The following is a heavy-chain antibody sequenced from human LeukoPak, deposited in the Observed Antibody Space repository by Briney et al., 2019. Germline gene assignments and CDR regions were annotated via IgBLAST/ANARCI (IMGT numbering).Heavy chain of an antibody. CDR2: INPKSGDT. Sequence: ASVKVSCKASGYTFTGYYVHWVRQAPGQGLEWMGWINPKSGDTIYAQTFQGRVTLTRDTSIRTAYMELSGLRSDDTAVYYCAREREFSFDYWGQGTLVTVSS. J-gene: IGHJ4*02. CDR3: AREREFSFDY. CDR1: GYTFTGYY. V-gene: IGHV1-2*02. D-gene: IGHD2/OR15-2a*01.